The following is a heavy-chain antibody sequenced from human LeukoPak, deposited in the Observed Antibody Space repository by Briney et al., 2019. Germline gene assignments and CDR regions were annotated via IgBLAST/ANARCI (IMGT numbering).Heavy chain of an antibody. CDR3: ARRLPPEQLASRGYYYYGMDV. Sequence: SETLSLTCTVSGASISSYYWTWIRQPPGKGLEWIGYIHYSGTTNYNPSLKSRVTMSVDTSKNQFSLKLSSVTPADTAVYYCARRLPPEQLASRGYYYYGMDVWGQGTTVTVSS. V-gene: IGHV4-59*12. J-gene: IGHJ6*02. D-gene: IGHD6-13*01. CDR2: IHYSGTT. CDR1: GASISSYY.